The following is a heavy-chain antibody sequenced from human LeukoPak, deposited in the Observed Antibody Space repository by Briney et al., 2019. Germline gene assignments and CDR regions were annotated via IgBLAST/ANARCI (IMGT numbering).Heavy chain of an antibody. CDR2: IKQDGSEK. CDR1: GFTFSSYA. D-gene: IGHD3-16*01. V-gene: IGHV3-7*01. J-gene: IGHJ4*02. Sequence: GGSLRLSCAASGFTFSSYAMSWVRQAPGKGLEWVANIKQDGSEKYYVDSVKGRFTISRDNAKNSLYLQMNSLRAEDTAVYYCARKTKAPFGNWGQGTLVTVSS. CDR3: ARKTKAPFGN.